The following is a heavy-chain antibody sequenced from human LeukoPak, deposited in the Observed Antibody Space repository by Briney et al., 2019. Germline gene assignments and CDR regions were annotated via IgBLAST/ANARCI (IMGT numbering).Heavy chain of an antibody. CDR3: ARLVRWYQYYFDS. CDR2: IYYSGST. D-gene: IGHD2-15*01. Sequence: PSETLSLTCVVSNYSITTGHHWGWIRQPPEKGLEWIGSIYYSGSTYYNPSLKSRVTISVDTSKNQFSLKLSSVTAADTAVYYCARLVRWYQYYFDSWGQGTLVTVSS. CDR1: NYSITTGHH. V-gene: IGHV4-38-2*01. J-gene: IGHJ4*02.